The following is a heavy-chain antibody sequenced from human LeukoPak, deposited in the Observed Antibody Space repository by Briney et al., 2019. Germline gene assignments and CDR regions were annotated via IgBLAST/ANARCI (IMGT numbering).Heavy chain of an antibody. V-gene: IGHV3-23*01. J-gene: IGHJ4*02. Sequence: GGSLRLSCAASGFPFSAYAMSWVRQAPGKGLEWVSAISASGDTTYYADSVRGRFTISRDDAKNSLYLQMDSLRIEDTAFYYCAKRQKRKIVAGRFDYWGQGTLVTVSS. CDR3: AKRQKRKIVAGRFDY. CDR2: ISASGDTT. CDR1: GFPFSAYA. D-gene: IGHD6-19*01.